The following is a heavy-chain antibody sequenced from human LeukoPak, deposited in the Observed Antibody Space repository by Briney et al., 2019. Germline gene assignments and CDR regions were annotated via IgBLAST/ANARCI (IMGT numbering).Heavy chain of an antibody. D-gene: IGHD1-26*01. V-gene: IGHV3-21*01. CDR1: GFTFSSYS. CDR3: ARTSGSYRAFNI. CDR2: ISSRSSYI. J-gene: IGHJ3*02. Sequence: PGGSLRLSCAASGFTFSSYSMNWVCQAPGKGLEWVSSISSRSSYIYYADSVKGRFTISRDNAKNSLYLQMNSLRAEDTAVYYCARTSGSYRAFNIWGQGTMVTVSS.